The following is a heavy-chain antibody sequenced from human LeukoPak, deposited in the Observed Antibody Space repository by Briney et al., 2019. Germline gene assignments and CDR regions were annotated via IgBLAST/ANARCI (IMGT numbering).Heavy chain of an antibody. CDR3: AKRPYCSGAVCYHIDY. D-gene: IGHD2-15*01. V-gene: IGHV3-23*01. Sequence: GGSLRLSCAASGFTFSSYAMSWVRQAPGKGMEWVSTISGSGSSTYYADSVKGRFTISRDNSKNTVYLQMTSLRAEDTAVYYCAKRPYCSGAVCYHIDYWGQGTLVTVSS. J-gene: IGHJ4*02. CDR1: GFTFSSYA. CDR2: ISGSGSST.